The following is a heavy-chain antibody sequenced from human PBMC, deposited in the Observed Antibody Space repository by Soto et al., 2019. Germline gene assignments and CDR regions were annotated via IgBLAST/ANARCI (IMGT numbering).Heavy chain of an antibody. J-gene: IGHJ4*02. CDR1: GGSFGGYY. CDR2: INHSGST. V-gene: IGHV4-34*01. CDR3: ARGPLWTYYFDY. D-gene: IGHD3-10*01. Sequence: QVQLQQWGAGLLKPSETLSLTCAVYGGSFGGYYWSWIRQPPGKGLEWIGEINHSGSTNYNPSLKSRVTISVDTSKNQFSLKLSSVTAADTAVYYCARGPLWTYYFDYWGQGTLVTVSS.